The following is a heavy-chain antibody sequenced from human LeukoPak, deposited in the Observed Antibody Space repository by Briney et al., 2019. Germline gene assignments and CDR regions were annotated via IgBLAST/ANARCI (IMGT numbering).Heavy chain of an antibody. CDR2: ISAYNGNT. D-gene: IGHD2-15*01. Sequence: ASMKVSCKASGYTFTSYGISWVRQAPGQGLEWMGWISAYNGNTNYAQKLQGRVTMTTDTSTSTAYMELRSLRSDDTAVYYCARDRIVVVVAAPGTFDPWGQGTLVTVSS. J-gene: IGHJ5*02. CDR1: GYTFTSYG. CDR3: ARDRIVVVVAAPGTFDP. V-gene: IGHV1-18*01.